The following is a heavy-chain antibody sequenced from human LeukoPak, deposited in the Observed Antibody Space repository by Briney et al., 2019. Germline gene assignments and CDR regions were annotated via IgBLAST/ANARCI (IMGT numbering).Heavy chain of an antibody. CDR1: GYTFTSYG. Sequence: GASVKVSCKASGYTFTSYGISWVRQAPGQGLEWMGWISAYNGNTNYAQELQGRVTMTTDTSTSTAYMELRSLRSDDTAVYYCARAVGYCSSTSCYDGWFDPWGQGTLVTVSS. V-gene: IGHV1-18*01. CDR3: ARAVGYCSSTSCYDGWFDP. CDR2: ISAYNGNT. J-gene: IGHJ5*02. D-gene: IGHD2-2*01.